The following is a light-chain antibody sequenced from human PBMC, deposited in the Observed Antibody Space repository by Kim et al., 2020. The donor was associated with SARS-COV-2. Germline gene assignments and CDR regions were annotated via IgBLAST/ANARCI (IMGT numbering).Light chain of an antibody. CDR2: DVS. V-gene: IGLV2-11*01. J-gene: IGLJ1*01. CDR3: CSYAGSYTYV. CDR1: SSDVGGYNY. Sequence: QSALTQPRSVSGSPGQSGTISCTGTSSDVGGYNYVSWYQQHPGKAPKFMIYDVSKRPSGVPDRFSGSKSGNTASLTVSGLQAEDEADYYCCSYAGSYTYVFGTGTKVTVL.